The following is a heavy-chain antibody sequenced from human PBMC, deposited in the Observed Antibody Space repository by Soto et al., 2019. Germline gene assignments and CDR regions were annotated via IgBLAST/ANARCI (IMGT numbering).Heavy chain of an antibody. Sequence: QVQLVESGGGVVQPGRSLRLSCAASGFTFSSYGMHWVRQAPGKGLEWVAVISYDGSNKYYADSVKGRFTISRDNSKKSRYLQMNSLRAEDTAVYYCAIDLLRPGRAYGMDVWGQGTTVTVSS. CDR1: GFTFSSYG. CDR2: ISYDGSNK. CDR3: AIDLLRPGRAYGMDV. J-gene: IGHJ6*02. V-gene: IGHV3-30*03.